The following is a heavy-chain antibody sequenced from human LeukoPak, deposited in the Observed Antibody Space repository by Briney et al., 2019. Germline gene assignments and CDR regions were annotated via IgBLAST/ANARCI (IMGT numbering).Heavy chain of an antibody. CDR1: GGTFSSYA. CDR3: ARNLGYCTNGVCYTLDY. CDR2: IIPIFGTA. V-gene: IGHV1-69*15. J-gene: IGHJ4*02. Sequence: SVKVSCKASGGTFSSYAISWVRQAPGQGLEWMGRIIPIFGTANYAQKFQGRVTITADESTSTAYMELSSLRSEDTAVYYCARNLGYCTNGVCYTLDYWGQGTLVTVSS. D-gene: IGHD2-8*01.